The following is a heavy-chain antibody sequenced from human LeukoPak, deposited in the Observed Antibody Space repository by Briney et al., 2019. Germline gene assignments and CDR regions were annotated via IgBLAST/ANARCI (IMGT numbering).Heavy chain of an antibody. V-gene: IGHV4-59*01. CDR1: GGSISSYY. Sequence: SETLSLTCTVSGGSISSYYWSWIRQPPGKGLEWIGYICYSGSTNYNPSLKSRVTISVDTSKNQFSLKLSSVTAADTAVYYCARDNIAVAKRVNWFDPWGQGTLVTVSS. CDR2: ICYSGST. J-gene: IGHJ5*02. CDR3: ARDNIAVAKRVNWFDP. D-gene: IGHD6-19*01.